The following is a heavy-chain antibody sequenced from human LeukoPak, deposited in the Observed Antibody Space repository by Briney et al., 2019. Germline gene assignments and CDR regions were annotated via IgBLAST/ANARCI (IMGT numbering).Heavy chain of an antibody. D-gene: IGHD6-13*01. CDR1: GGSISSYY. J-gene: IGHJ4*02. CDR2: IYYSGST. V-gene: IGHV4-59*01. CDR3: ARGKGIAAAGTPDPDPFFDY. Sequence: SETLSLTCTVSGGSISSYYWSWIRQPPGKGLEWIGYIYYSGSTNYNPSLKSRVTISVDTSKNQFSLKLSSVTAADTAVYYCARGKGIAAAGTPDPDPFFDYWGQGTLVTVSS.